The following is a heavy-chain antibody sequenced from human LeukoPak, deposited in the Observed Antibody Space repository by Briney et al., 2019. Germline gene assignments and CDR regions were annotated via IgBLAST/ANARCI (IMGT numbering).Heavy chain of an antibody. D-gene: IGHD2-15*01. CDR1: GFTFSSYA. Sequence: GGSLRLSCAASGFTFSSYAMSWVRQAPGKGLEWVSAISGSGGSTYYADSVKGRFTISRDNSKNTLYLQMNSLRAEDTAVYYCAKVTRCCSGGSCSYYYYMDVWGKGTTVTVSS. J-gene: IGHJ6*03. CDR2: ISGSGGST. V-gene: IGHV3-23*01. CDR3: AKVTRCCSGGSCSYYYYMDV.